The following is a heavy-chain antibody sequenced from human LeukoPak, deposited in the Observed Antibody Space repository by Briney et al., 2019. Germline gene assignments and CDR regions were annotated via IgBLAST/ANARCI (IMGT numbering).Heavy chain of an antibody. D-gene: IGHD1-26*01. J-gene: IGHJ6*03. CDR1: GYSFSNYW. Sequence: GESLKISCKGSGYSFSNYWIGWVRPMPGKGLEWMGIIYPGDSDTRYSPSFQGQVTISADKSISTAYLQWSSLKASDTAMYYCARRGTDSYYYMDVWGTGTTVTVSS. CDR2: IYPGDSDT. CDR3: ARRGTDSYYYMDV. V-gene: IGHV5-51*01.